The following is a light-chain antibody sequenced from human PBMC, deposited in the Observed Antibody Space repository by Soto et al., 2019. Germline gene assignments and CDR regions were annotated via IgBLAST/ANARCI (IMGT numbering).Light chain of an antibody. Sequence: EIVLTQSPGTLSLSPGERATLSCRASQSVSSSFLAWCQQKPGQAPRLLIYGASTRATGIPDRFSGSGSGTDFTLTISSLEPEDFAVYYCQQYDSSPWTFGQGTKVEIK. V-gene: IGKV3-20*01. CDR3: QQYDSSPWT. CDR1: QSVSSSF. J-gene: IGKJ1*01. CDR2: GAS.